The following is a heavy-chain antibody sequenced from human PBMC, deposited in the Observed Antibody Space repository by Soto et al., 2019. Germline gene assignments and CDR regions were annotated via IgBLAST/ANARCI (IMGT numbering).Heavy chain of an antibody. J-gene: IGHJ4*02. CDR3: TSDRYPRCYHRSGTYPYY. Sequence: PGGSLRLSCAASGFTFSSFWMSWVRQAPGKGLEWVANIKTDGSETHYVDSVKGRFTVSRDNPKTSLFLQMNSLRVEDTAVYFCTSDRYPRCYHRSGTYPYYWGQGTPVTVSS. D-gene: IGHD3-10*01. CDR2: IKTDGSET. V-gene: IGHV3-7*03. CDR1: GFTFSSFW.